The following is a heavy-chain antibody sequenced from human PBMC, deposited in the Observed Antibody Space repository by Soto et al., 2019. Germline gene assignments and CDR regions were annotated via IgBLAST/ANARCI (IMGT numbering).Heavy chain of an antibody. V-gene: IGHV3-33*01. CDR3: SREALDCSGGSCYSGDTFYI. Sequence: QVQLVESGGGVVQPGRSLRLSCAASGFTFSSYGMHWVRQAPGKGLEWVAVIWYDGSNKYYADSVKGRFTISRDNSKNTLYLQMNSLRAEDTAVYYGSREALDCSGGSCYSGDTFYIWGQGTMVAVSS. CDR2: IWYDGSNK. J-gene: IGHJ3*02. CDR1: GFTFSSYG. D-gene: IGHD2-15*01.